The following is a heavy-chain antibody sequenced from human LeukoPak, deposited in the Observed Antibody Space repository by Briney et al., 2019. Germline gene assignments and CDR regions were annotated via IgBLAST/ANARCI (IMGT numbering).Heavy chain of an antibody. D-gene: IGHD4-17*01. J-gene: IGHJ1*01. V-gene: IGHV3-48*01. CDR3: AKEGAYGDYEPIYFQH. Sequence: GGSLRLSCAASGFTFSSYSMNWVRQAPGKGLEWVSYISSSSSTIYYADSVKGRFTISRDNAKNSLYLQMNSLRAEDTAVYYCAKEGAYGDYEPIYFQHWGQGTLVTVSS. CDR2: ISSSSSTI. CDR1: GFTFSSYS.